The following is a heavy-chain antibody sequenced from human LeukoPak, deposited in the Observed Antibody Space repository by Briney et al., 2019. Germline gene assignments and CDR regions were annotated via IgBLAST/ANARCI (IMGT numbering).Heavy chain of an antibody. Sequence: QPGGSLRLSCAASGFTFSSYEMNWVRQAPGKGLEWVSYISSSGSTIYYADSVKGRFTISRDNAKNSLYLQMNSLRAEDTAVYYCARESSYGYSFDYWGQGNLVTVSS. D-gene: IGHD5-18*01. J-gene: IGHJ4*02. V-gene: IGHV3-48*03. CDR3: ARESSYGYSFDY. CDR1: GFTFSSYE. CDR2: ISSSGSTI.